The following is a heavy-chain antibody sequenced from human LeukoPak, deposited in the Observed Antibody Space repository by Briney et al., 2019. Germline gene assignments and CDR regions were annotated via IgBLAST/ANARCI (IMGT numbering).Heavy chain of an antibody. CDR3: ARDASSSWLDY. V-gene: IGHV3-21*01. CDR2: ISSSSSYI. Sequence: PGGSLRLSCAASGFTFSTYAMTWVRQAPGKGLEWVSSISSSSSYIYYADSVKGRFTISRDNAKNSLYLQMNSLRAEDTAVYYCARDASSSWLDYWGQGTLVTVSS. CDR1: GFTFSTYA. D-gene: IGHD6-13*01. J-gene: IGHJ4*02.